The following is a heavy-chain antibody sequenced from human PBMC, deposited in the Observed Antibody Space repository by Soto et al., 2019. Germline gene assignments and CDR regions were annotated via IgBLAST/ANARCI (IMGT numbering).Heavy chain of an antibody. Sequence: EVQLLESGGGLIQPGGSLRLSCAASGFTFSSYAMSWVRQAPGRRLEWVSTISGSIDTSYHAGSVGGRFSISRDDSKNTVYLQMNNLRAEDTALYYCAKATLGTCSGATCYYFDSWGQGTPVNVSS. CDR3: AKATLGTCSGATCYYFDS. CDR2: ISGSIDTS. V-gene: IGHV3-23*01. D-gene: IGHD2-15*01. CDR1: GFTFSSYA. J-gene: IGHJ4*02.